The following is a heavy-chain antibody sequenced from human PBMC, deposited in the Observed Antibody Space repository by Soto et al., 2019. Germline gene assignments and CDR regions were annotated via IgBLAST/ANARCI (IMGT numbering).Heavy chain of an antibody. CDR2: ISAYNGNT. CDR3: ARDAYCSSTSCYSQHYYYYYGMDV. Sequence: ASVKVSCKASGYSFTSYGISWVRQAPGQGLEWMGWISAYNGNTNYAQKLQGRVTMTTDTSTSTAYMELRSLRSDDTAVYYCARDAYCSSTSCYSQHYYYYYGMDVWGQGTTVIVSS. V-gene: IGHV1-18*01. CDR1: GYSFTSYG. J-gene: IGHJ6*02. D-gene: IGHD2-2*01.